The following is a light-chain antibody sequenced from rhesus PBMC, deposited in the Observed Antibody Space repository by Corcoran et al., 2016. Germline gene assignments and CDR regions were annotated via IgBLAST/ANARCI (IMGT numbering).Light chain of an antibody. J-gene: IGKJ1*01. CDR2: KAS. V-gene: IGKV1-21*01. CDR3: QPCNSAPPT. Sequence: DIQMTQSPSSLSPSVGDRVTIICRASQGISRWLVWYQQKPGKAPKLLIYKASRLQSGVPSRFSGSGCVTDFTLTISSLQTENFATYYCQPCNSAPPTFVQGTKVEIK. CDR1: QGISRW.